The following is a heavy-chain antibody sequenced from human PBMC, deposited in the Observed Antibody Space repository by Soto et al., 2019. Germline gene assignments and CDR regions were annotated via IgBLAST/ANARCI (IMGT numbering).Heavy chain of an antibody. CDR2: IYYTGST. CDR3: ARAFDDSSGYSGALVL. Sequence: PSENLSLTCTVSGAFISSGDYYWSWIRQPPGKGLEWIGYIYYTGSTYYNPSLKSRLSISVVASKNQLSLELTSVTVADTAVYYCARAFDDSSGYSGALVLWGQGTLVTVSS. J-gene: IGHJ1*01. V-gene: IGHV4-30-4*01. D-gene: IGHD3-22*01. CDR1: GAFISSGDYY.